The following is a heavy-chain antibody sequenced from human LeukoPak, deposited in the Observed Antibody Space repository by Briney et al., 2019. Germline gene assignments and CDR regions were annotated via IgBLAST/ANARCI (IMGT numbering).Heavy chain of an antibody. D-gene: IGHD3-22*01. V-gene: IGHV3-15*01. CDR1: GFTFSNAW. CDR3: TTYFAYFYDSPSHAEYFQH. Sequence: GGSLRLSCAASGFTFSNAWMSWVRQAPGKGLEWVGRIKSKTDGGTTDYAAPVKGRFTISRDDSKNTLSLQMNSLKTEDTAVYYCTTYFAYFYDSPSHAEYFQHWGQGTLVTVSS. CDR2: IKSKTDGGTT. J-gene: IGHJ1*01.